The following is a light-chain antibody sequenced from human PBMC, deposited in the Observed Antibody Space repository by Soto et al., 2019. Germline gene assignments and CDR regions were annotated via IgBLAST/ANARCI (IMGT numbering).Light chain of an antibody. CDR1: QNINTW. CDR2: KAS. Sequence: DIQLTQSPSTLSASVGDRVTLTCRASQNINTWLAWYQAKPGKAPKLLSYKASSLESGVPSRFSGSGSATEFTLTISSLQPDDFGSYYCQQYKSYPLTFGGGTKVEIK. V-gene: IGKV1-5*03. CDR3: QQYKSYPLT. J-gene: IGKJ4*01.